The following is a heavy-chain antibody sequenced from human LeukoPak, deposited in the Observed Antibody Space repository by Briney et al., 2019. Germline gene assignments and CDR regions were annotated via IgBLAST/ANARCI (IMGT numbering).Heavy chain of an antibody. Sequence: GGSLRLSCAASGFTFSSYNINWVRQAPGKGLEWVSYISSSRRTISYADSVKGRFTISRDNAKNSLYLQMNSLRAEDTALYYCAKGLRGYSYAFDYWGQGTLVTVSS. D-gene: IGHD5-18*01. J-gene: IGHJ4*02. CDR2: ISSSRRTI. CDR3: AKGLRGYSYAFDY. V-gene: IGHV3-48*04. CDR1: GFTFSSYN.